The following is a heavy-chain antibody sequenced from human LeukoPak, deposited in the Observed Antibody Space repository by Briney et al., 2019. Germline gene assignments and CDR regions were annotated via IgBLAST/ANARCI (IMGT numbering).Heavy chain of an antibody. V-gene: IGHV3-72*01. J-gene: IGHJ4*02. Sequence: GGSLRLSCAASGFTFSSSAMSWVRQAPGKGLEWVGRIRNKARSYTTEYAASVKGRFSISRDDSKNSLYLQMNSLKTDDTAVYYCARVVAAAGYTYDYWGQGTLVTVSS. D-gene: IGHD6-13*01. CDR1: GFTFSSSA. CDR2: IRNKARSYTT. CDR3: ARVVAAAGYTYDY.